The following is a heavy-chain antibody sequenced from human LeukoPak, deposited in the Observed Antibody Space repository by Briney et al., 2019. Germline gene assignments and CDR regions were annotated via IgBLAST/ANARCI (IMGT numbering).Heavy chain of an antibody. J-gene: IGHJ4*02. CDR3: AKAIARGADY. CDR2: IYYTGST. D-gene: IGHD3-10*01. CDR1: GGYITSTSYY. V-gene: IGHV4-39*01. Sequence: SETLSLTCTVSGGYITSTSYYWGWIRQPPGKGLEWIGSIYYTGSTYCNPSLKSRVTISMDTSKNQFSLELRSLTAADTAVYYCAKAIARGADYWGQGTLVTVSS.